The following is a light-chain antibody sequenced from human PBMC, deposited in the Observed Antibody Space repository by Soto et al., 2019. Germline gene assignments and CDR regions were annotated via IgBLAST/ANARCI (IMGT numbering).Light chain of an antibody. CDR3: CSYAGSGTYV. J-gene: IGLJ1*01. Sequence: QSVLTQPASVSGSPGQSITISCTGTSSDVGAYNFVSWHQQHPGKAPKLMIYNVYDRPSGISYRFSGSKSGNTASLTISGLQAEDEADYYCCSYAGSGTYVFGPGTKVTVL. CDR2: NVY. V-gene: IGLV2-14*03. CDR1: SSDVGAYNF.